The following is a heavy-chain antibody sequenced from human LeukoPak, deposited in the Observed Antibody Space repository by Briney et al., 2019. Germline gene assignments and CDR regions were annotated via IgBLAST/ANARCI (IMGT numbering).Heavy chain of an antibody. V-gene: IGHV4-59*01. CDR1: GGSISSYY. Sequence: PSETLSLTCAVSGGSISSYYWSWIRQPPGKGLEWIGYIYYSGSTNYNPSLKSRVTISVDTSKNQFSLNLTSVTAADTAVYYCARGGGSFTWGQGTLVTVSS. CDR2: IYYSGST. CDR3: ARGGGSFT. J-gene: IGHJ5*02. D-gene: IGHD1-26*01.